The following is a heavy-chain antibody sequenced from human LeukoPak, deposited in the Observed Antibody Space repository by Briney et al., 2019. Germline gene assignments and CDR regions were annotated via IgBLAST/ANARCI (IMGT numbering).Heavy chain of an antibody. Sequence: GGSLRLSCAASGFSFSDYYMSWIRQAPGKGLEWVSYISSGGTTIYYADSVKGRFTISRDNAKNSLYLQMNSLRAEDTAVYYCARNRGHGAYDSDYWGQGTLVTVSS. CDR1: GFSFSDYY. CDR3: ARNRGHGAYDSDY. D-gene: IGHD5-12*01. CDR2: ISSGGTTI. J-gene: IGHJ4*02. V-gene: IGHV3-11*01.